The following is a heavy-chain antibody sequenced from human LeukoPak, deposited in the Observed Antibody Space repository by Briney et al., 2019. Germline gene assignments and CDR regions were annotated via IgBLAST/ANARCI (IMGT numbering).Heavy chain of an antibody. CDR2: INPSGGST. Sequence: GASVKVSCKASGYTFTSYYMHWVRQAPGQGLEWMGIINPSGGSTSYAQKFQGRVTMTRDTSTSTVYMELSSLRSEDTAVYYCAGVREWELLKGNWFDPWGQGTLVTVSP. J-gene: IGHJ5*02. CDR3: AGVREWELLKGNWFDP. V-gene: IGHV1-46*03. CDR1: GYTFTSYY. D-gene: IGHD1-26*01.